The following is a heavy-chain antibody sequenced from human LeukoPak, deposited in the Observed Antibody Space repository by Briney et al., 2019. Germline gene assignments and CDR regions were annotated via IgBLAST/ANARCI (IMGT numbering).Heavy chain of an antibody. D-gene: IGHD5-12*01. CDR1: GYTFTGYY. J-gene: IGHJ4*02. CDR2: INPNSGGT. V-gene: IGHV1-2*02. Sequence: GASVKVSCKASGYTFTGYYMHWVRQAPGQGLEWMGWINPNSGGTKFAQKFQGRVTMTRDTSSSTAYMELSRLRIDDTAVYYCATGYHYENFDYWGQGTLVTVSS. CDR3: ATGYHYENFDY.